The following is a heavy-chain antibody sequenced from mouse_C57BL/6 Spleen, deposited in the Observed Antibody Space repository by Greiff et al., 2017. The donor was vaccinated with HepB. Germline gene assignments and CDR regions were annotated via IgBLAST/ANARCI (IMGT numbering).Heavy chain of an antibody. CDR2: ISNGGGST. Sequence: EVNLVESGGGLVQPGGSLKLSCAASGFTFSDYYMYWVRQTPEKRLEWVAYISNGGGSTYYPAPVKGRFPISRDNAKNTLYLQMSRLKSEDTAMYYCARRAQGRDYFDYWGQGTTLTVSS. CDR3: ARRAQGRDYFDY. CDR1: GFTFSDYY. J-gene: IGHJ2*01. D-gene: IGHD3-2*02. V-gene: IGHV5-12*01.